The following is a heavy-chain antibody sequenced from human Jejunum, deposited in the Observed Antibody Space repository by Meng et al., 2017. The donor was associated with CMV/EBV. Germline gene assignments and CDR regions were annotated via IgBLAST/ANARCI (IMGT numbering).Heavy chain of an antibody. V-gene: IGHV2-5*02. CDR1: VFYTRSSEGG. CDR3: AHRETQAAAGTISTAFDY. Sequence: LQEAGPKQGKPHQHPTLNCTFSVFYTRSSEGGVGWIRQPTGKALEWLALIYWDDDKRYSPSMKSRLTITKDTSKNQVVLTMTNMDPVDTATYYCAHRETQAAAGTISTAFDYWGQGTLVTVSS. CDR2: IYWDDDK. D-gene: IGHD6-13*01. J-gene: IGHJ4*02.